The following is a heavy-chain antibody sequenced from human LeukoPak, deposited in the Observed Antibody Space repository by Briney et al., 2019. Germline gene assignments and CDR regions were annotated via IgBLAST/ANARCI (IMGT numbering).Heavy chain of an antibody. J-gene: IGHJ4*02. D-gene: IGHD3-9*01. CDR1: GFTFSSYS. CDR3: ASTRAGYAHY. Sequence: GGSLRLSCAASGFTFSSYSMNWVRQAPGKGLEWVSSISSSSSYIYYADSVKGRFTISRDNTKNSLYLQMNSLRAEDTAVYYCASTRAGYAHYWGQGTLVTVSS. CDR2: ISSSSSYI. V-gene: IGHV3-21*01.